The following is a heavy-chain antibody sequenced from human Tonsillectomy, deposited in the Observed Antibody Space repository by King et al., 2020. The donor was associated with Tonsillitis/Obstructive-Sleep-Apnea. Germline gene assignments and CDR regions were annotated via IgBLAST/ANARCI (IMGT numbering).Heavy chain of an antibody. CDR3: ARVGLDPDES. V-gene: IGHV3-33*01. D-gene: IGHD3/OR15-3a*01. Sequence: VQLVESGGGVVQPGRSLRLSCAASGFTFSSYGMHWVRQAPGKGREWGAVIWDDGSNKYYADSVKGRFTISRDNSKNTLYLQMNSLRAEDTAVYYCARVGLDPDESWGQGTLVTVSS. CDR1: GFTFSSYG. J-gene: IGHJ4*02. CDR2: IWDDGSNK.